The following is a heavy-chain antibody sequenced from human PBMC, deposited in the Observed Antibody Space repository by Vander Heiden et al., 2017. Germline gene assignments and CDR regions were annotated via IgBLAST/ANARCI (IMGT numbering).Heavy chain of an antibody. D-gene: IGHD3-22*01. CDR1: GFTFSSYG. CDR2: IWYDGSNK. CDR3: ARETGYYYDSSGYNYFDY. J-gene: IGHJ4*02. V-gene: IGHV3-33*01. Sequence: QVQLVESGGGVVQPGRSLRPSCAASGFTFSSYGMHWVRQAPGKGLEWVAVIWYDGSNKYYADSVKGRFTISRDNSKNTLYLQMNSLRAEDTAVYYCARETGYYYDSSGYNYFDYWGQGTLVTVSS.